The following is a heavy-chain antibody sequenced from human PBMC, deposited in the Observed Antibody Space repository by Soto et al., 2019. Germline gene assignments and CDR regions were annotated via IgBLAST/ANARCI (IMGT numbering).Heavy chain of an antibody. CDR3: AKLSSHINDIPAAGPDY. J-gene: IGHJ4*02. CDR1: GFTLSSYA. V-gene: IGHV3-23*01. Sequence: GGSLRLSCAASGFTLSSYAMSWVRQAPGKGLEWVSAISASGGSTYYADSVKGRFTISRDNSKNTLYVQMNSLRAEDTAVYYCAKLSSHINDIPAAGPDYWGQGTLVTVSS. CDR2: ISASGGST. D-gene: IGHD6-13*01.